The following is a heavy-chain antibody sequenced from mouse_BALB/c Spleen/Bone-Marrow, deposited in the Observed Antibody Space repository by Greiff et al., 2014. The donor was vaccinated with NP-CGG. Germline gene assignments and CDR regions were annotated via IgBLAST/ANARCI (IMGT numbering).Heavy chain of an antibody. CDR1: GYTFTDYW. J-gene: IGHJ2*01. Sequence: VKLQESGAELVMPGASVKMSCKASGYTFTDYWMHWVKQRPGQGLEWIGAIDTSDSYTSYNQKFKGKATLTVDESSSTAYMQLSSLTSEDSAVYYCARRGVYYYGSFDYWGQGTTLTVSS. D-gene: IGHD1-1*01. CDR3: ARRGVYYYGSFDY. V-gene: IGHV1-69*01. CDR2: IDTSDSYT.